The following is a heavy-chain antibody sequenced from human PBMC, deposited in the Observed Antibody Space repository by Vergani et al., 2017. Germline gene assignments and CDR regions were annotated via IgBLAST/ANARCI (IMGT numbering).Heavy chain of an antibody. CDR3: AKARDPNCKGGNCYSYYYGLDL. CDR1: GFTFSSYA. D-gene: IGHD2-15*01. J-gene: IGHJ6*02. CDR2: ISGSGGNT. V-gene: IGHV3-23*04. Sequence: VQLVESGGGEVQPGRSLRLSCGASGFTFSSYAMTWVRQAPGKGLEWVSAISGSGGNTFYTDSMKGRFTISRDNSKDTLYLQMNSLRVEDTAIYYCAKARDPNCKGGNCYSYYYGLDLWGQGTTVTVSS.